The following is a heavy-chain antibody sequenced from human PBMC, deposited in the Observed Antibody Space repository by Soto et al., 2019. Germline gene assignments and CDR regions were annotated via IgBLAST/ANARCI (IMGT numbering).Heavy chain of an antibody. CDR3: ARGVSPSPPPYDNCPGGCWFDP. Sequence: QVQLVQSGAEVKKPGASVKVSCKASGYTFTSYGISWVRQAPGQGLEWMGWISACNGNTNYAQTLQGRVTMTTDTSTSTAYMEMRSLRPDDTAVYYGARGVSPSPPPYDNCPGGCWFDPWGQGTLVTVSS. CDR1: GYTFTSYG. D-gene: IGHD1-20*01. V-gene: IGHV1-18*04. CDR2: ISACNGNT. J-gene: IGHJ5*02.